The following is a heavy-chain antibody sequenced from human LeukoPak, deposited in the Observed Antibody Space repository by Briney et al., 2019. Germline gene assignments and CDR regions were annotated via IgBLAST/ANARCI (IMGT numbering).Heavy chain of an antibody. CDR1: GFTVSSNY. J-gene: IGHJ4*02. Sequence: GGSLRLSCAASGFTVSSNYMSWVRQAPGKGLEWVAVMSFDGSNKYYADSVKGRFTISRDNSKNTLYLQMNSLRAEDTAVYFCARAHQTTVTNVGYWGQGTLVTVSS. CDR2: MSFDGSNK. D-gene: IGHD4-11*01. V-gene: IGHV3-30-3*01. CDR3: ARAHQTTVTNVGY.